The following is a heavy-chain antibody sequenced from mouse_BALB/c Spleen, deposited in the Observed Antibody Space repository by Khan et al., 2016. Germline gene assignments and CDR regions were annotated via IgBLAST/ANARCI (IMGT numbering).Heavy chain of an antibody. V-gene: IGHV1S127*01. CDR2: IDPPNSET. D-gene: IGHD1-2*01. J-gene: IGHJ3*01. Sequence: QVQLQQSGPELVRPGASVKMSCKASGYTFTSYWMHWVKQRPGQGLEWIGMIDPPNSETRLNQKFKDKATLKVDKSSNTAYMQLSSRTSDDSTVYYSSRAGYYGVPWFAYWGQGTLVTVSA. CDR3: SRAGYYGVPWFAY. CDR1: GYTFTSYW.